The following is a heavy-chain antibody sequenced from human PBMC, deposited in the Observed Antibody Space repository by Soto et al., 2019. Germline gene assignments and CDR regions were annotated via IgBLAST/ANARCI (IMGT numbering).Heavy chain of an antibody. CDR1: GFTFSNYA. J-gene: IGHJ5*02. CDR2: IWADGSNK. CDR3: ARDQTGSYPYNWFDP. Sequence: QVQLVESGGGVVQPGRSLSLSCAASGFTFSNYAIHWFRQAPGKGLEWVSVIWADGSNKYYTDSVKGRFAISRDNSKNPVHLQMNSLRAEDTAVYYCARDQTGSYPYNWFDPWGQGTLVTVSS. V-gene: IGHV3-33*01. D-gene: IGHD1-26*01.